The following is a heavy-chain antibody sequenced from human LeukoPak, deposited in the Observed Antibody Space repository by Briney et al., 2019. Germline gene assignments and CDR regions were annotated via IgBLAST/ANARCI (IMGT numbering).Heavy chain of an antibody. CDR3: ARERGFQYFDY. J-gene: IGHJ4*02. CDR1: GGSFSGYY. V-gene: IGHV4-34*01. CDR2: INHSGST. Sequence: PSETLSLTCAVYGGSFSGYYWSWIRQPPGKGLEWIGEINHSGSTNYNPSLNSRVTISVDTSKNQFSLKLSSVTAADTAVYYCARERGFQYFDYWGQGTLVTVSS.